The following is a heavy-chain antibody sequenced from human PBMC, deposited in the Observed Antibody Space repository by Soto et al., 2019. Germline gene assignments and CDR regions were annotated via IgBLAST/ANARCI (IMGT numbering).Heavy chain of an antibody. CDR3: ARGVRRNYYYGMDV. J-gene: IGHJ6*02. V-gene: IGHV4-59*01. Sequence: SETLSLTCTVSGGSISSYCWSWIRQPPGKGLEWIGYIYYSGSTNYNPSLKSRVTISVDTSKNQFSLKLSSVTAADTAVYYCARGVRRNYYYGMDVWGQGTTVTVSS. CDR2: IYYSGST. D-gene: IGHD2-2*01. CDR1: GGSISSYC.